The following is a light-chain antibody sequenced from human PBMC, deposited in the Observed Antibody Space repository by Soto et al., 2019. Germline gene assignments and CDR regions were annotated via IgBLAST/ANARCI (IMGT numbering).Light chain of an antibody. V-gene: IGKV3-20*01. CDR2: GAS. Sequence: EIVLTQSPGTLSLSPGERATLSCRASQSVSSNYLAWYQHKPGQAPRLLIYGASSGATGIPARFSGSGSGTDFTLTINRLEPEDFAVYFGQQYGSSPLTFGGGTKVEMK. CDR3: QQYGSSPLT. J-gene: IGKJ4*01. CDR1: QSVSSNY.